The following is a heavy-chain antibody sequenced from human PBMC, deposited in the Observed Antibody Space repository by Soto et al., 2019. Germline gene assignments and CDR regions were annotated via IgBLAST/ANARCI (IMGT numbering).Heavy chain of an antibody. CDR2: INAGNGNT. J-gene: IGHJ6*02. CDR1: GYTFTSYA. CDR3: ARGKLRFLEWLSSPYGMDV. D-gene: IGHD3-3*01. V-gene: IGHV1-3*01. Sequence: WASVKVSCKASGYTFTSYAMHWVRQAPGQRLEWMGWINAGNGNTKYSQKFQGRVTITRDTSASTAYMELSSLRSEDTAVYYCARGKLRFLEWLSSPYGMDVWGRGTAVTVSS.